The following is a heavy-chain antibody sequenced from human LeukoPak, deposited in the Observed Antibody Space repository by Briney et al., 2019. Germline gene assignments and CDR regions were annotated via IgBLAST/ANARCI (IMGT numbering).Heavy chain of an antibody. CDR1: GDTFTNYY. D-gene: IGHD2/OR15-2a*01. CDR2: INPSGGST. V-gene: IGHV1-46*01. CDR3: ARELFSNYNGMDV. Sequence: EASVKVSCKASGDTFTNYYMHWVRQAPGQGLEWTGVINPSGGSTTYAQKFRGRVTMTRDTSTSTVYMELSSLRSEDTAVYYCARELFSNYNGMDVWGQGTTVTVSS. J-gene: IGHJ6*02.